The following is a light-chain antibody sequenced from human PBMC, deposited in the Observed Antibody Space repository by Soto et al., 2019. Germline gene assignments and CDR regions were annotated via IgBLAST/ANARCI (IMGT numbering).Light chain of an antibody. CDR3: HKRGSWPRGT. Sequence: DIQMTQSPSSLSASVGDRVTITCRASQSISSYLNWYQQKPGKAPKLLIYAASSLQSGVPSRFSGSGSGTDFTLTISSLEPEDFAVYYCHKRGSWPRGTFGQGTKVDIK. J-gene: IGKJ1*01. CDR1: QSISSY. CDR2: AAS. V-gene: IGKV1-39*01.